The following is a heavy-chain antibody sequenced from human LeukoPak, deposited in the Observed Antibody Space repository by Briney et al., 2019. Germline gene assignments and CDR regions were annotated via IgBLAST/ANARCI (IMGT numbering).Heavy chain of an antibody. J-gene: IGHJ5*02. V-gene: IGHV4-34*01. CDR2: SNHSGST. Sequence: SETLSLTCAVYGGSLSNYCWSWIRQPPGQGLERIGESNHSGSTKFNPSLKSRVTILVDISKSQFSLELRSVTAADTAVYYCARGPASGSDFAWFDPWGQGTLVTVSS. CDR1: GGSLSNYC. D-gene: IGHD3-10*01. CDR3: ARGPASGSDFAWFDP.